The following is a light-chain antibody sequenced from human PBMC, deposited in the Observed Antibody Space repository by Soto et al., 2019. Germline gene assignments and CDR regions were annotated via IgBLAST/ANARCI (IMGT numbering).Light chain of an antibody. CDR3: QQDGISPEYT. J-gene: IGKJ2*01. Sequence: EIVLTQSPGTLSLSPGERATLSCRASQSVSSSYLAWYQQKPGQAPRLLIYGASSRATGIPDRFSGSGSGTHFTLTISRLEPEDFAVYYCQQDGISPEYTFVQGTKLEIK. CDR2: GAS. V-gene: IGKV3-20*01. CDR1: QSVSSSY.